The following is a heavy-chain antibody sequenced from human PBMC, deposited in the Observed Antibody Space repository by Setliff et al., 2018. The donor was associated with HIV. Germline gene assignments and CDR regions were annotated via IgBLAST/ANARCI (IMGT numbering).Heavy chain of an antibody. Sequence: SETLSLTCTVSGGSISNYYWSWIRQPPGKGLEWIGYIYPIGSPDFPSGNTDYNPSLKSRVTMSLDTSKNQFSLTLTSVTAADTAVYYCVTGRDAYKTGYWGQGILVTVSS. CDR3: VTGRDAYKTGY. CDR2: IYPIGSPDFPSGNT. D-gene: IGHD2-15*01. CDR1: GGSISNYY. V-gene: IGHV4-4*07. J-gene: IGHJ4*02.